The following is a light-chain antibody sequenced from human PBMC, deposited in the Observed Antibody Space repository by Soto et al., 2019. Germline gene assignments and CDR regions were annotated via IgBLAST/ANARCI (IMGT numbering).Light chain of an antibody. CDR1: SSDVGGYNY. CDR2: EVS. Sequence: QSGLTQPASVCGSPGQSITISCTGTSSDVGGYNYVSWYQQHPGKAPKLMIYEVSNRPSGVSNRFSGSKSGNTASLTISGLQAEDEADYYCSSYTSSSVYVFGTGTKVTVL. CDR3: SSYTSSSVYV. J-gene: IGLJ1*01. V-gene: IGLV2-14*01.